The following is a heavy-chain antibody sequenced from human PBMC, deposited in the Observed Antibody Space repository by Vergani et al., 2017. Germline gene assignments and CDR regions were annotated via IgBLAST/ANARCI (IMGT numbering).Heavy chain of an antibody. D-gene: IGHD3-22*01. CDR2: IYPGDSDT. CDR1: GGSFSGYY. J-gene: IGHJ3*02. V-gene: IGHV4-34*01. Sequence: QVQLQQWGAGLLKPSETLSLTCAVYGGSFSGYYWSWIRQPPGKGLEWMGIIYPGDSDTRYSPSFQGQVTISADKSISTAYLQWSSLKASDTAMYYCARPIVVNVLDAFDIWGQGTMVTVSS. CDR3: ARPIVVNVLDAFDI.